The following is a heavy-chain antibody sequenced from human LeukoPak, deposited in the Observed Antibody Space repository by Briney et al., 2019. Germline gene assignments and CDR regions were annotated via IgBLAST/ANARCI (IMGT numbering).Heavy chain of an antibody. V-gene: IGHV4-30-4*08. Sequence: PSETLSLTCTVSGGSISSSSYYWGWIRQPPGKGLXWIGYIYYSGSTYYNPSLKSRVTISVDTSKNQFSLKLSSVTAADTAVYYCARSIAALPLDLWGRGTLVTVSS. CDR3: ARSIAALPLDL. CDR1: GGSISSSSYY. J-gene: IGHJ2*01. CDR2: IYYSGST. D-gene: IGHD6-6*01.